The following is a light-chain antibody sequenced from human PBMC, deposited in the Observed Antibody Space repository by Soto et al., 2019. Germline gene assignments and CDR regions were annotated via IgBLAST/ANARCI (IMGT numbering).Light chain of an antibody. Sequence: QPVLTQSPSASASLGASVKLTCTRSRGHSSYAIAWHQQQPEKGPRYLMKLNSDGSHSKGDGIPDRFSGSSSGAERYLTISGLQSEDEADYYCQTWGTGIVVFGGGTKVTVL. CDR1: RGHSSYA. CDR2: LNSDGSH. J-gene: IGLJ2*01. V-gene: IGLV4-69*01. CDR3: QTWGTGIVV.